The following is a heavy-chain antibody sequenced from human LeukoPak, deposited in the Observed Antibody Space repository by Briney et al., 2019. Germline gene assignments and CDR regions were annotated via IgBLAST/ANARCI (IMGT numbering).Heavy chain of an antibody. CDR1: GGTFSSYA. CDR3: ARNGEDELPIDY. CDR2: IIPIFGTA. V-gene: IGHV1-69*05. D-gene: IGHD4-17*01. J-gene: IGHJ4*02. Sequence: ASVKVSCKASGGTFSSYAISWVRQAPGQGLEWMGRIIPIFGTANYAQKFQGRVTITTDESTSTAYMELISLRSEDTAVYYCARNGEDELPIDYWGQGTLVTVSS.